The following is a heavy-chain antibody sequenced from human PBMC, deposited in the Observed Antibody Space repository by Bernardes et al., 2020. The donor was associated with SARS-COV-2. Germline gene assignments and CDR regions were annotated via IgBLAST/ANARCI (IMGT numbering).Heavy chain of an antibody. Sequence: GGSLRLSCAASGFTFDDYAMHWVRQAPGKGLEWVSGISWNSGSIGYADSVKGRFTISADKSISTAYLQLSNLKASDTAIYYCARHLRYSKSWFYYYGVDVWGQGTTVTVSS. CDR3: ARHLRYSKSWFYYYGVDV. D-gene: IGHD6-13*01. J-gene: IGHJ6*02. V-gene: IGHV3-9*01. CDR1: GFTFDDYA. CDR2: ISWNSGSI.